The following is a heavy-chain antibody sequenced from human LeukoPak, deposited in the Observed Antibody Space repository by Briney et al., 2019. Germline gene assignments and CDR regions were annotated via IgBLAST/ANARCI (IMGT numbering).Heavy chain of an antibody. CDR2: ISSNGGST. CDR1: GSTFSSYA. J-gene: IGHJ4*02. D-gene: IGHD6-13*01. Sequence: PGGSLRLSCAASGSTFSSYAMHWVRQAPGKGLEYVSAISSNGGSTYYADSVRGRFTISRDNSENTLYLQMGSLRAEDMAVYYCARGPRSSPTEYFDYWGQGTLVTVSS. CDR3: ARGPRSSPTEYFDY. V-gene: IGHV3-64*02.